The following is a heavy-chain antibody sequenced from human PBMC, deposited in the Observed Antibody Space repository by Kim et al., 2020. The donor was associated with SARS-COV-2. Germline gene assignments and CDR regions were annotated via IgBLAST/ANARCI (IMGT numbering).Heavy chain of an antibody. V-gene: IGHV3-23*01. CDR3: AKGVYFDSSGYST. Sequence: LSLTCAASGFTFSSYAMSWVRQAPGKGLEWVSVISAGGGSTYYADSVKGRFTISRDNPKNTLYVQMNSLIAEDTAIYYCAKGVYFDSSGYSTWGQGTLVTVSS. CDR1: GFTFSSYA. CDR2: ISAGGGST. J-gene: IGHJ4*02. D-gene: IGHD3-22*01.